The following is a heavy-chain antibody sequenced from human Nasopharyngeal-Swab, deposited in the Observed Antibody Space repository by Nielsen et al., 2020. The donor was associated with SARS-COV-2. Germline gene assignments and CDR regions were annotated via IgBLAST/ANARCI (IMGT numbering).Heavy chain of an antibody. Sequence: GESLKISCAASGFNFSSYSMNWVRQAPGKGLEWVSYIKSSSSIIYDADSVKGRFTISRDNAKNSLYLQMNSLRAEDTAVYYCARASVGAAGTFDYWGQGTLVTVSS. CDR3: ARASVGAAGTFDY. V-gene: IGHV3-48*01. D-gene: IGHD6-13*01. J-gene: IGHJ4*02. CDR1: GFNFSSYS. CDR2: IKSSSSII.